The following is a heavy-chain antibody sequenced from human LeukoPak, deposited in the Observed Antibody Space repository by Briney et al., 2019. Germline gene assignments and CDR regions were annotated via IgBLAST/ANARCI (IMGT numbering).Heavy chain of an antibody. CDR3: AREAAHFNYDILTGYAYYFDY. D-gene: IGHD3-9*01. V-gene: IGHV3-21*01. CDR2: ISSSSSYI. J-gene: IGHJ4*02. CDR1: GFTFSSYS. Sequence: GGSLRLSCAASGFTFSSYSMNWVRQAPGKGLEWVSSISSSSSYIYYADSVKGRFTISRDNAKNSLYLQMNSLRAEDTAVYYCAREAAHFNYDILTGYAYYFDYWGQGPLVTVSS.